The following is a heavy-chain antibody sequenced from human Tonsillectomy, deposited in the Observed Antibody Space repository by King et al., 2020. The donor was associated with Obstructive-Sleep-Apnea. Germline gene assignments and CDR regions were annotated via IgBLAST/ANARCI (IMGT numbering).Heavy chain of an antibody. J-gene: IGHJ4*02. CDR2: ISWNSGSI. V-gene: IGHV3-9*01. D-gene: IGHD6-19*01. CDR3: AKDSFPIAVAGTYYFDY. CDR1: GFTFDDYA. Sequence: VQLVESGGGLVQPGRSLRLSCAASGFTFDDYAMHWVRQAPGKGLEWVSGISWNSGSIGYADSVKGRFTISRDNAKNSLYLQMNSLRAEATALYYCAKDSFPIAVAGTYYFDYWGQGTLVTVSS.